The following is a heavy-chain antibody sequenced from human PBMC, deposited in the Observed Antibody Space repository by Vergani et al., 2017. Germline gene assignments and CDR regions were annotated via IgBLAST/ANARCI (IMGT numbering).Heavy chain of an antibody. V-gene: IGHV3-64D*06. Sequence: EVQLVESGGGLVQPGRSLRLSCAASGFTFDDYAMHWVRQAPGKGLEYVSAISSNGGSTYYADSVKGRFTISRDNSKNTLYLQMSSLRAEDTAVYYCVRYGDYYSKPSTNWFDPWGQGTLVTVSS. CDR2: ISSNGGST. CDR3: VRYGDYYSKPSTNWFDP. D-gene: IGHD4-17*01. J-gene: IGHJ5*02. CDR1: GFTFDDYA.